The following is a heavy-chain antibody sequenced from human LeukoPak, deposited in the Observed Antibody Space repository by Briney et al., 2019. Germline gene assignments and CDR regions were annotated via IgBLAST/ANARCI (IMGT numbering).Heavy chain of an antibody. CDR1: GVSVYSGDW. CDR2: VFRVGTT. D-gene: IGHD3-22*01. J-gene: IGHJ4*02. V-gene: IGHV4-4*02. CDR3: ARESSDYDSTGYPPDFDY. Sequence: PSVTLSLTCAVSGVSVYSGDWWTWVRQPPGKGLEWIGEVFRVGTTNYNPSLRSRVTILLDKSRNQFSLELRSVTAADTAMYYCARESSDYDSTGYPPDFDYWGQGHLVIVSS.